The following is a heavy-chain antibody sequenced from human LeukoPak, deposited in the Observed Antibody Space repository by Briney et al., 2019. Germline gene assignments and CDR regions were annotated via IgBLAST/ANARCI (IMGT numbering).Heavy chain of an antibody. CDR2: VNGDGSST. V-gene: IGHV3-74*01. J-gene: IGHJ4*02. Sequence: GGSLRLSCTASGFTFSTYWMHWVRQASGKGLMWVSRVNGDGSSTVYADSVKGRFTISRDNAKNTLYLQINSLRAEDTAVYYCTRDLSPAHFWGQGTLVTVSS. CDR3: TRDLSPAHF. CDR1: GFTFSTYW. D-gene: IGHD2/OR15-2a*01.